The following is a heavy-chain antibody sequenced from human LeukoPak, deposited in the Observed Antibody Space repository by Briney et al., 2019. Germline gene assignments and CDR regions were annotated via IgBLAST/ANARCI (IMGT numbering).Heavy chain of an antibody. J-gene: IGHJ6*03. CDR3: ARGPPRGKYYYMDV. V-gene: IGHV3-13*01. CDR1: GFTFSSFD. CDR2: IGTASDT. Sequence: GGPLRLSCAASGFTFSSFDMHWVRQPTGQVLEWVSTIGTASDTYYPGSVEGRFTLSRDNAKNSLYLQMNSLTAGDTAVYYCARGPPRGKYYYMDVWGKGTTVTVSS. D-gene: IGHD1-1*01.